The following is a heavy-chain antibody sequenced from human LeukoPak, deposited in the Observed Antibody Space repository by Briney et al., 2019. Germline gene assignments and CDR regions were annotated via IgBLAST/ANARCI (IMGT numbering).Heavy chain of an antibody. V-gene: IGHV1-69*13. CDR3: ARGPPTELPAAMPSGYYYGMDV. CDR2: IIPIFGTA. J-gene: IGHJ6*04. CDR1: GGTFSSYA. D-gene: IGHD2-2*01. Sequence: SVKVSCKASGGTFSSYAISWVRQAPGQGLEWMGGIIPIFGTANYAQKFQGRVTSTADESTSTAYMELSSLRSEDTAVYYCARGPPTELPAAMPSGYYYGMDVWGKGTTVTVSS.